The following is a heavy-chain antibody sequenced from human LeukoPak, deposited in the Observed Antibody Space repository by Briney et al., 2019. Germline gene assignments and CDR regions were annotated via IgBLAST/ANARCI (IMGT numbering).Heavy chain of an antibody. CDR3: ARGGYDSSGYYYFDY. J-gene: IGHJ4*02. V-gene: IGHV4-31*03. Sequence: SETLSLTCTVSGGSISSGGYYWSWIRQHPGKGLEWIGYIYYSGSTYYNPSLKSRVTISVDTSKNQFSPKLSSVTAADTAVYYCARGGYDSSGYYYFDYWGQGTLVTVSS. D-gene: IGHD3-22*01. CDR2: IYYSGST. CDR1: GGSISSGGYY.